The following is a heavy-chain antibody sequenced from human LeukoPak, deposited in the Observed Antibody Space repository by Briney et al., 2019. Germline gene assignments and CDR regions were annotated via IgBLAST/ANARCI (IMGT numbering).Heavy chain of an antibody. J-gene: IGHJ4*02. V-gene: IGHV3-23*01. Sequence: HPGGSLRLSCSASGFAITRFAMTWIRHLPGKGLDWVSTISGNGHQTYYGDSVKGRFSVSRDNSKNILYLQMDSLGADDSALYYCAKDANYYDSSCFFIALAFWAQGPLVTVSS. D-gene: IGHD3-22*01. CDR2: ISGNGHQT. CDR3: AKDANYYDSSCFFIALAF. CDR1: GFAITRFA.